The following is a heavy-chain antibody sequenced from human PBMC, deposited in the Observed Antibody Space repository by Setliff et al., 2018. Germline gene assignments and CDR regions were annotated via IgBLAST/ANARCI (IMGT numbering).Heavy chain of an antibody. J-gene: IGHJ4*02. D-gene: IGHD4-4*01. CDR3: ARVSEQYLAFDY. V-gene: IGHV1-8*01. CDR2: MNPTSGNT. Sequence: ASVKVSCKASGYTFTSYDINWVRQATGQGLEWMGWMNPTSGNTGYAQKFQGRVTMTWDTSITTAYMDLGRLMSHDTAVYFCARVSEQYLAFDYWGQGTLVTVSS. CDR1: GYTFTSYD.